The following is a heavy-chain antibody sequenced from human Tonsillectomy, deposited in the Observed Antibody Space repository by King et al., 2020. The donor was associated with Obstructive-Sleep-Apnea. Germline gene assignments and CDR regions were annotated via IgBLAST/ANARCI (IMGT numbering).Heavy chain of an antibody. CDR2: ISYNGSNK. J-gene: IGHJ4*02. CDR3: ARCGTGSSGYYYMDY. D-gene: IGHD3-22*01. V-gene: IGHV3-30*04. Sequence: HVQLVESGGGVVQPGRSLRLSCAASGFTFSSYAMHWVRQAPGKGLEWVAVISYNGSNKYYADSVKGRFTISRDNSKNTLYLQMNSLRAEDTAVYYCARCGTGSSGYYYMDYWGQGTLVTVSS. CDR1: GFTFSSYA.